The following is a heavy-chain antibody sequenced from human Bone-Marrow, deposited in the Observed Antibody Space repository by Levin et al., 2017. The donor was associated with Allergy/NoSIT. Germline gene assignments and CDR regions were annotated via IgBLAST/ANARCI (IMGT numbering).Heavy chain of an antibody. CDR3: AKSWMPPTPHEINWFDP. Sequence: GGSLRFSCEASGFSLSSDYMNWVRQAPGKGLEWVSSISASGDFTYYSESVKGRFTVSRDNGNNSVFLQMNILRADDTAVYYCAKSWMPPTPHEINWFDPWGQGTLVTVSS. V-gene: IGHV3-21*06. D-gene: IGHD2-2*01. CDR1: GFSLSSDY. CDR2: ISASGDFT. J-gene: IGHJ5*02.